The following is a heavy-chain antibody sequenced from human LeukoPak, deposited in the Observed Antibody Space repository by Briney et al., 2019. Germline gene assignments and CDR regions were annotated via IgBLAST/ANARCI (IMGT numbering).Heavy chain of an antibody. CDR1: QFNFNKFG. D-gene: IGHD6-13*01. CDR3: AKDRSAIGEYSSSWSSFDY. J-gene: IGHJ4*02. CDR2: ISGNGGST. V-gene: IGHV3-23*01. Sequence: PGGSLRLSCATSQFNFNKFGMSWVRQAPGKGLEWVSSISGNGGSTQYADSVKGRFTISRDNSKNTLYLQMNSLRAEDTAVYYCAKDRSAIGEYSSSWSSFDYWGQGTLVTVSS.